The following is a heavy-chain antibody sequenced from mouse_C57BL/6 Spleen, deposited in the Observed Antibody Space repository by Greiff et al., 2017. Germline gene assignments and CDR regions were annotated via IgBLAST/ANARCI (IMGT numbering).Heavy chain of an antibody. CDR1: GYTFTSYW. CDR3: ARGGGVYGPFAY. Sequence: VQLQQPGAELVKPGASVKMSCKASGYTFTSYWITWVKQRPGQGLEWIGDIYPGSGSTNYNEKFKSKATLTVDTSSSPAYMQLSSLTSEDSAVYYCARGGGVYGPFAYWGQGTLVTVSA. D-gene: IGHD1-1*02. CDR2: IYPGSGST. J-gene: IGHJ3*01. V-gene: IGHV1-55*01.